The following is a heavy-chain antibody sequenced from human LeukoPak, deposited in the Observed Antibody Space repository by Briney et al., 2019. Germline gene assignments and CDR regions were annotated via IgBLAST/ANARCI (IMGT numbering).Heavy chain of an antibody. CDR1: GYTFTSYA. V-gene: IGHV7-4-1*02. J-gene: IGHJ3*02. Sequence: ASVKVSCKASGYTFTSYAMNWVRQAPGQGLEWMGWINTNTENPTYAQGFTGRFVFSLDTSVSTAYLQISSLKAEDTAVYYCARLAVAGTVFELPPGDAFDIWGQGTMVTVSS. CDR3: ARLAVAGTVFELPPGDAFDI. CDR2: INTNTENP. D-gene: IGHD6-19*01.